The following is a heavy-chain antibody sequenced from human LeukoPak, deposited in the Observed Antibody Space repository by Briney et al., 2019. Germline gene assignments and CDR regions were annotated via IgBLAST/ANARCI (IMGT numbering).Heavy chain of an antibody. CDR2: IIPILGIA. V-gene: IGHV1-69*04. CDR3: ARGKGGGFWSGPRDGMDV. J-gene: IGHJ6*02. D-gene: IGHD3-3*01. CDR1: GGTFSSYA. Sequence: SVKVSCKASGGTFSSYAISWVRQAPGQGLEWMGRIIPILGIANYAQKLQGRVTMTTDTSTSTAYMELRSLRSDDTAVYYCARGKGGGFWSGPRDGMDVWGQGTTVTVSS.